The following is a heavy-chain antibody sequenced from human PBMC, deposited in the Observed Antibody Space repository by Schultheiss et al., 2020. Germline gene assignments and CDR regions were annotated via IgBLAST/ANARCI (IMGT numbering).Heavy chain of an antibody. D-gene: IGHD6-13*01. CDR1: GFTFSSYG. J-gene: IGHJ4*02. CDR3: AKPWGSSSWYS. Sequence: GGSLRLSCAASGFTFSSYGMHWVRQAPGKGLEWVAVIWYDGSNKYYADSVKGRFTISRDNSKNTLYLQMNSLRAEDTAVYYCAKPWGSSSWYSWGQGTLVTVSS. V-gene: IGHV3-33*06. CDR2: IWYDGSNK.